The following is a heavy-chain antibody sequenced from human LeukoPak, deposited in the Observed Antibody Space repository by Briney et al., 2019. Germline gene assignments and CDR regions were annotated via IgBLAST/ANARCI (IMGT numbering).Heavy chain of an antibody. CDR2: IWYDGSNK. Sequence: GGSLRLSCAASGFTFSTYGMHWVRQAPGKGLEWVAVIWYDGSNKYYADSVKGRFTISRDDSNNTLYLQMNSLRAEDTAVYYCAKFRGGFWYWGQGTLVTVSS. V-gene: IGHV3-33*06. J-gene: IGHJ4*02. D-gene: IGHD3-3*01. CDR1: GFTFSTYG. CDR3: AKFRGGFWY.